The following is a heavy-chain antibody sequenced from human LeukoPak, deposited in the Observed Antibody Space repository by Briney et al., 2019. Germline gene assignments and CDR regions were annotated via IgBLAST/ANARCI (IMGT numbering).Heavy chain of an antibody. Sequence: ASVKVSCKASEYTFTDYYMHWVRQAPGQGLEWMGWINPVSGGTNYVQKFQGRVTMTRDTSIGTAYMELSRLRSDDTAVYYCARANFLSCSSTSCLFDYWGQGTLVTVSS. CDR1: EYTFTDYY. V-gene: IGHV1-2*02. D-gene: IGHD2-2*01. CDR2: INPVSGGT. CDR3: ARANFLSCSSTSCLFDY. J-gene: IGHJ4*02.